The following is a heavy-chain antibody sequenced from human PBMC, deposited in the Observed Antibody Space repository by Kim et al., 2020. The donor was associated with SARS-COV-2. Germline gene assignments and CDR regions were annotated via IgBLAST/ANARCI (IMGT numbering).Heavy chain of an antibody. CDR2: ISSSSNNI. Sequence: GGSLRLSCAASGFTFSRYTMKWGRQAPGKGLEWVSSISSSSNNIYDADSVKGRFTISRDNAKNSLYLQMNNLRAEDTAMYYCARDLLTGYSDYWGQGTL. CDR3: ARDLLTGYSDY. CDR1: GFTFSRYT. J-gene: IGHJ4*01. D-gene: IGHD7-27*01. V-gene: IGHV3-21*01.